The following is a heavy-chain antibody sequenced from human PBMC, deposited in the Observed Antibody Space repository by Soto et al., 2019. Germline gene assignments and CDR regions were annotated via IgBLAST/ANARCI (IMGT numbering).Heavy chain of an antibody. CDR1: GGSISSGIYY. CDR2: IYYTGST. V-gene: IGHV4-31*03. J-gene: IGHJ3*02. Sequence: TLSLTCTVSGGSISSGIYYWNWMRQLPGKGLGWIGYIYYTGSTYYNPSLESRVTISVDTSKNQFSLRLSSVTAADTAVYYCARDLYSSHVYPQAFHIWGQAKMVTVSS. D-gene: IGHD4-4*01. CDR3: ARDLYSSHVYPQAFHI.